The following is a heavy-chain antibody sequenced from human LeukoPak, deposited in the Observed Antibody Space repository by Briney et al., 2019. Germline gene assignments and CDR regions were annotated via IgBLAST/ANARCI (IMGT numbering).Heavy chain of an antibody. V-gene: IGHV1-2*02. CDR2: INPNSGVT. CDR3: ARGLVWFGELLPRGFDP. D-gene: IGHD3-10*01. CDR1: GYTFTGHF. Sequence: ASVKVSCKASGYTFTGHFLHWVRQAPGQGLEWMGWINPNSGVTSYAQKFQGRVAVTRDTSIDTAYMELSMLRSDDTAVYYCARGLVWFGELLPRGFDPWGQGTLVTVSS. J-gene: IGHJ5*02.